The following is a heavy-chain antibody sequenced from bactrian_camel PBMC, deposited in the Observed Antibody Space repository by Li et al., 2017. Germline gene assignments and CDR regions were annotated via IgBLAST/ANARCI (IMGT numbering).Heavy chain of an antibody. Sequence: HVQLVESGGGSVQAGGSLRLSCAASGYTFNGRRVGWFRQAPGSEREGVASEDNDGTRRYADSVKGRFTISKDDAKNTLFLEMNSLEPEDTAMYYCAADSAKGVIDIEDYSNYACTGGLSDFGYWGQGTQVTVS. D-gene: IGHD4*01. CDR3: AADSAKGVIDIEDYSNYACTGGLSDFGY. CDR2: EDNDGTR. CDR1: GYTFNGRR. J-gene: IGHJ6*01. V-gene: IGHV3S53*01.